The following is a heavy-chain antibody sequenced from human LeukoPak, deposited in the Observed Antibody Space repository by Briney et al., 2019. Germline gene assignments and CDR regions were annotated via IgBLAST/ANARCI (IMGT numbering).Heavy chain of an antibody. Sequence: GASVKVSCKASGGTFSSYAISWVRQAPGQGLEWMGWISAYNGNTNYAQKLQGRVTMTTDTSTSTAYMELRSLRSDDTAVYYCARGEHRYSGSYDAFDIWGQGTRVTVSS. V-gene: IGHV1-18*01. J-gene: IGHJ3*02. CDR3: ARGEHRYSGSYDAFDI. CDR1: GGTFSSYA. D-gene: IGHD1-26*01. CDR2: ISAYNGNT.